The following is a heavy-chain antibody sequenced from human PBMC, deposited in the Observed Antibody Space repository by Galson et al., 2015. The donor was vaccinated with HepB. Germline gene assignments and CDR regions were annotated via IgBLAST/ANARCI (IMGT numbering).Heavy chain of an antibody. V-gene: IGHV5-51*01. CDR3: ARHLTYYDFWSGYGATYYFDY. J-gene: IGHJ4*02. CDR2: IYPGDSDT. D-gene: IGHD3-3*01. Sequence: QSGAEVKKPGESLKISCKGSGYSFTGYWIGWVRQMPGKGLEWMGIIYPGDSDTRYSPSFQGQVTISADKSISTAYLQWSSLKASDTAMYYCARHLTYYDFWSGYGATYYFDYWGQGTLVTVSS. CDR1: GYSFTGYW.